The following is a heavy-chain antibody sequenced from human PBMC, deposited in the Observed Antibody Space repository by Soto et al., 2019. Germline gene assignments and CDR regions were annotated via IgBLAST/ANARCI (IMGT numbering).Heavy chain of an antibody. CDR1: GFTFSSYS. CDR3: ARDKSGFGWFDP. D-gene: IGHD3-3*01. Sequence: VGSLRLSCAASGFTFSSYSMNWVRQAPGKGLEWVSSISSRSSYIYYADSVKGRFIISRDNAKNSLYLQMNSLRAEDTAVYYCARDKSGFGWFDPWGQGTLVTVSS. CDR2: ISSRSSYI. V-gene: IGHV3-21*01. J-gene: IGHJ5*02.